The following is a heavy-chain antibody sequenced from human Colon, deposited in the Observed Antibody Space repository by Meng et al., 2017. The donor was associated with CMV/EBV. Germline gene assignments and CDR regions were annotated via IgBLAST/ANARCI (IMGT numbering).Heavy chain of an antibody. V-gene: IGHV1-2*02. Sequence: ASVKVSCKASEYIFTVYFIEWVRQAPGQGFEWMGWINPNTGGTYYAQRFQGRVTMTRDTSITTAYMELSSLTSDDTAVYYCTRGYGDFALDPWGQGTLVTVSS. D-gene: IGHD4-17*01. CDR3: TRGYGDFALDP. CDR1: EYIFTVYF. J-gene: IGHJ5*02. CDR2: INPNTGGT.